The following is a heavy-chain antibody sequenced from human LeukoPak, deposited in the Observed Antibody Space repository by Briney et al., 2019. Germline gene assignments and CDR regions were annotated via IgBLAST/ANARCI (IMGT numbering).Heavy chain of an antibody. Sequence: PSQTLSLTCTVSGGSISSGDYYWSWIRQPPGKGLEWIGYIYYSGSTYYNPSLKSRVTISVDTSKNQFSLKLSSVTAADTAVYYCARAPLRMVIFDYWGQGTLVTVSS. V-gene: IGHV4-30-4*01. CDR1: GGSISSGDYY. J-gene: IGHJ4*02. CDR2: IYYSGST. D-gene: IGHD3-22*01. CDR3: ARAPLRMVIFDY.